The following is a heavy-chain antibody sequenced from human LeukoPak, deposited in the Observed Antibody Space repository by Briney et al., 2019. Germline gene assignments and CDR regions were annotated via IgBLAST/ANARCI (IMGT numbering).Heavy chain of an antibody. CDR1: GFTFSDYY. J-gene: IGHJ6*02. D-gene: IGHD2-2*01. Sequence: PGGSLRPSCAVSGFTFSDYYMSWIRQAPGKGLECVSYIGSSSATIYYADSVRGRFTISRDNAKNSLYLQMNSLRAEDTAVYYCARDGNRYCSSSSCYSGYYYYGMDVWGQGTTVTVSS. CDR2: IGSSSATI. V-gene: IGHV3-11*01. CDR3: ARDGNRYCSSSSCYSGYYYYGMDV.